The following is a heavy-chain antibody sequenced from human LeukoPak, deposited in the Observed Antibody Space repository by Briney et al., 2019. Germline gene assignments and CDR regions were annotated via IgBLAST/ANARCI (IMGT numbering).Heavy chain of an antibody. D-gene: IGHD7-27*01. CDR3: ARQTAMGRSGDY. J-gene: IGHJ4*02. Sequence: GALFKISCMASGYSFTGYWIGWLRPMPGKGLEWMGIIDPSDSDIRYTPSFQGQVTISADKSLSTAYLQWNSLKASDTAIYYCARQTAMGRSGDYWGQGTLVTVSS. V-gene: IGHV5-51*01. CDR2: IDPSDSDI. CDR1: GYSFTGYW.